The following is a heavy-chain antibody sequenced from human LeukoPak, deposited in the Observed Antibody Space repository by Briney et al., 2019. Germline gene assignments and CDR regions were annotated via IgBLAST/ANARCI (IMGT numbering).Heavy chain of an antibody. CDR3: AKDRGWEPQASKNYYYYMDV. CDR2: ISYDGSNK. V-gene: IGHV3-30*18. CDR1: GFTFSSYG. Sequence: PGGSLRLSCAASGFTFSSYGMHWVRQAPGKGLEWVAVISYDGSNKYYADSVKGRFTISRDNSKNTLYLQMNSLRAEDTAVYYCAKDRGWEPQASKNYYYYMDVWGKGTTVTVSS. D-gene: IGHD1-26*01. J-gene: IGHJ6*03.